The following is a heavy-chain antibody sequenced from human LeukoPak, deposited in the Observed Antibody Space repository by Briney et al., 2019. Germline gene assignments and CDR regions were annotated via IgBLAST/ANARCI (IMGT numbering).Heavy chain of an antibody. Sequence: PGGSLRLSCAASGFTFSSYEMNWVRQAPGKGLEWVSYISSSGSTIYYADSVKGRFTISRDNAKNSLYLQMNSLRAEDTAVYYCARAGDIVVVPAAMVFDYWGQGTLVTVSS. CDR2: ISSSGSTI. J-gene: IGHJ4*02. CDR1: GFTFSSYE. CDR3: ARAGDIVVVPAAMVFDY. V-gene: IGHV3-48*03. D-gene: IGHD2-2*01.